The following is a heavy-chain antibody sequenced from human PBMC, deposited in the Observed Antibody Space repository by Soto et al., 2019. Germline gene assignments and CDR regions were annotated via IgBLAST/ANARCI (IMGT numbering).Heavy chain of an antibody. J-gene: IGHJ6*02. CDR1: GFSFTTYW. Sequence: GESLKISCKGSGFSFTTYWIAWVRQRPGKGLEWMGIIYPGDSKTTYSPSFQGQVTISADKSISTAYLQWSSLKASDTAIYYCARTAAAGKYYYGVDVWGQGTTVTVSS. V-gene: IGHV5-51*01. CDR2: IYPGDSKT. D-gene: IGHD6-13*01. CDR3: ARTAAAGKYYYGVDV.